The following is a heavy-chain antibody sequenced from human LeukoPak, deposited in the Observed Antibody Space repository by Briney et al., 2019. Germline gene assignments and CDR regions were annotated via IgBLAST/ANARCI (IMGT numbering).Heavy chain of an antibody. CDR2: IYTSGST. J-gene: IGHJ3*02. D-gene: IGHD6-6*01. Sequence: SETLSLTCTVSGGSISSYYWSCIRHPAGEGLEWIGRIYTSGSTNYNPSLKSRVTMSVDTSKNQFSLKMSSVTAADTAVYYCARDWVRSSSSPDAFDIWGQGTMVTVSS. CDR3: ARDWVRSSSSPDAFDI. CDR1: GGSISSYY. V-gene: IGHV4-4*07.